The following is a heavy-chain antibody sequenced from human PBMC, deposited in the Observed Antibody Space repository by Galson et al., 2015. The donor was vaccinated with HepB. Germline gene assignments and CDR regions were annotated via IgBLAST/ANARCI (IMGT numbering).Heavy chain of an antibody. D-gene: IGHD6-13*01. CDR2: IRSKASNYAT. J-gene: IGHJ4*02. V-gene: IGHV3-73*01. Sequence: ETSGKGLGWVGRIRSKASNYATAYSASVKGRFTIFRDDSKNTAYLHMKSLKTEDTAVYYCIRMADLSGYSSSWGQGTLVTVSS. CDR3: IRMADLSGYSSS.